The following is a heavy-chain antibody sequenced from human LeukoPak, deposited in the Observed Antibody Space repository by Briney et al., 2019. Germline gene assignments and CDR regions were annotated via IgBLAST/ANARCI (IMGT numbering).Heavy chain of an antibody. J-gene: IGHJ5*02. CDR3: AKGSSGYFADL. V-gene: IGHV3-23*01. D-gene: IGHD3-22*01. CDR1: GFIFNNYD. Sequence: GESLTLTCAASGFIFNNYDLIWVRQPPGQGLEWVSAISNDGGGTQYADFVEGRFTISRDNSKNTLFLQMSSLRAEDTALYYCAKGSSGYFADLWGQGTLVTVSS. CDR2: ISNDGGGT.